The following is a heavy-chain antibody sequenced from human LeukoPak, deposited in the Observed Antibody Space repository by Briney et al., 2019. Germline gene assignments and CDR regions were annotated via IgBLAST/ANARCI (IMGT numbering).Heavy chain of an antibody. CDR1: GFTFSNAW. Sequence: GGSLRLSCAASGFTFSNAWMSWVRQAPGKGLEWIGRNKSKTDGGTTDYADSGKGRFTISRDNAKNSLYLQMNSLRAEDTAVYYCARLRFSFGARGYSYGYHYYYMDVWGKGATVTVSS. V-gene: IGHV3-15*01. J-gene: IGHJ6*03. CDR2: NKSKTDGGTT. D-gene: IGHD5-18*01. CDR3: ARLRFSFGARGYSYGYHYYYMDV.